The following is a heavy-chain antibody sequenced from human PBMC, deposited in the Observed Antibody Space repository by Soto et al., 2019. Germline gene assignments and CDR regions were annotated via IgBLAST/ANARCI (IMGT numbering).Heavy chain of an antibody. CDR2: IWYDGGNK. V-gene: IGHV3-33*01. J-gene: IGHJ4*02. CDR3: ARVAGGDRPFIPGTEDY. D-gene: IGHD1-20*01. CDR1: GFTFSSYA. Sequence: QVQLVESGGGVVQPGRSLRLSCAASGFTFSSYAMHWVRQAPGKGLEWVAVIWYDGGNKYYADSVKGRFTISRDNSKSTLYLQMNSLRAEDTALYYCARVAGGDRPFIPGTEDYWGQGTLVTVSS.